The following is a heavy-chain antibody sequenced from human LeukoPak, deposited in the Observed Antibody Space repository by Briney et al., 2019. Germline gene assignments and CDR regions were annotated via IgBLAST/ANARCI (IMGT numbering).Heavy chain of an antibody. Sequence: GGSLRLSCAASGFTFISYSMNWVRQAPGKGLEWVSSISSSSSSYKYYADSVKGRFTVSRDNAKNSLYLQMNSLRADDTAVYYCAREKSFLEWLSTGRRDGYYMDVWGKGTTVTVSS. D-gene: IGHD3-3*02. V-gene: IGHV3-21*01. J-gene: IGHJ6*03. CDR3: AREKSFLEWLSTGRRDGYYMDV. CDR1: GFTFISYS. CDR2: ISSSSSSYK.